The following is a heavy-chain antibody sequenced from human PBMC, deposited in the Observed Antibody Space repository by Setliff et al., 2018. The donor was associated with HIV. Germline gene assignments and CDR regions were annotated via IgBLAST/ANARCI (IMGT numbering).Heavy chain of an antibody. CDR2: MNPNSGNT. CDR1: GYTFTNYD. Sequence: ASVKVSCKASGYTFTNYDINWVRQAPGQGLEWMGWMNPNSGNTGYAQKFQGRVTMTRNTSIRTAYMELSSLRSEDTAVYYCAREGPKGYCSGGSCYIYWGQGTLVTVSS. CDR3: AREGPKGYCSGGSCYIY. J-gene: IGHJ4*02. D-gene: IGHD2-15*01. V-gene: IGHV1-8*02.